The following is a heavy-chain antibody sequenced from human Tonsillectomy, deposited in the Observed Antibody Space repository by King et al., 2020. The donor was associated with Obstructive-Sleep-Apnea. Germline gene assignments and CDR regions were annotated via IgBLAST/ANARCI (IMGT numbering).Heavy chain of an antibody. V-gene: IGHV3-23*04. Sequence: VQLVESGGGLVQPGGSLRLSCAASGFTFSSYAMSWVRQAPGKGLEWVSASSGSGGSTYYADSVKGRFTISRDNPKNTLYLQMNSLRAEDTAVYYCAKDIVVVPAGWKYYYYGMDVWGQGTTVTVSS. D-gene: IGHD2-2*01. CDR2: SSGSGGST. J-gene: IGHJ6*02. CDR1: GFTFSSYA. CDR3: AKDIVVVPAGWKYYYYGMDV.